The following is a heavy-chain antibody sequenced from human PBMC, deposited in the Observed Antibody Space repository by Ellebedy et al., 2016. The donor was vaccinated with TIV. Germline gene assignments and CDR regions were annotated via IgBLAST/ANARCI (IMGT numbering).Heavy chain of an antibody. V-gene: IGHV3-30-3*01. D-gene: IGHD1-26*01. CDR1: GFTFSSYA. Sequence: GESLKISCAASGFTFSSYAMHWVRQAPGKGLEWVAVISYDGSNKYYADSVKGRFTISRDNSKNTLYLQMNSLRAEDTAVYYCATVGASGGWGQGTLVTVSS. CDR2: ISYDGSNK. J-gene: IGHJ4*02. CDR3: ATVGASGG.